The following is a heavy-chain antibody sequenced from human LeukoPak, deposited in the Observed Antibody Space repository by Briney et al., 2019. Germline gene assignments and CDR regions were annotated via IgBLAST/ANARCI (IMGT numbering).Heavy chain of an antibody. CDR2: ISAYNGNT. V-gene: IGHV1-18*01. CDR1: GGTFLGGTSNNYA. Sequence: ASVKVSCKASGGTFLGGTSNNYAINWVRQAPGQGLEWMGWISAYNGNTNYAQKLQGRVTMTTDTSTSTAYMELRSLRSDDAAVYYCARDLPGVERRNFDYWGQGTLVTVSS. D-gene: IGHD1-1*01. CDR3: ARDLPGVERRNFDY. J-gene: IGHJ4*02.